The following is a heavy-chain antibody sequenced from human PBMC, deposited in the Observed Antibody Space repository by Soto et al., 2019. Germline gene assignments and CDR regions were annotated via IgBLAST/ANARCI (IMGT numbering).Heavy chain of an antibody. CDR1: GYTFTSYG. Sequence: ASVKVSFKASGYTFTSYGISWVRQAPGQGLEWMGWISAYNGNTNYAQKLQGRVTMTTDTSTSTAYMELRSLRSDDTAVYYCARYGSPGGSYYYYYMDVWGKGTTVTVSS. D-gene: IGHD2-15*01. V-gene: IGHV1-18*01. CDR2: ISAYNGNT. J-gene: IGHJ6*03. CDR3: ARYGSPGGSYYYYYMDV.